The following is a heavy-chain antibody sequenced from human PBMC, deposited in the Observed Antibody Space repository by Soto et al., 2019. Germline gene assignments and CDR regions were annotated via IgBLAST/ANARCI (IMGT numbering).Heavy chain of an antibody. CDR2: ISSSSSTI. J-gene: IGHJ6*02. CDR1: GFTYSRHS. D-gene: IGHD6-6*01. CDR3: ARPEYSSSSYGMDV. V-gene: IGHV3-48*02. Sequence: AGALRLSCAASGFTYSRHSMNWVRQAPGKGLEWVSYISSSSSTIYYADSVKGRFTISRDNAKNSLYLQMNSLRDEDTAVYYCARPEYSSSSYGMDVWGQGTTVTVSS.